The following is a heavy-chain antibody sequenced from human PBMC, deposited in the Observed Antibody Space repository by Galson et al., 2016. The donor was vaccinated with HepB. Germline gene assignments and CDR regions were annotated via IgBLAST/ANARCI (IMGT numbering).Heavy chain of an antibody. D-gene: IGHD6-19*01. CDR3: ARATEQWVDKWFDP. J-gene: IGHJ5*02. Sequence: QSGAEVKEPGESLKISCKGSGYNFSSHWIGWVRQMPGKGLEWMGITYPGDSDTRYSPSFQGQVIISADKSISTAYLQWSSLKASDTAMYYCARATEQWVDKWFDPWGQGTLVTVSS. V-gene: IGHV5-51*01. CDR2: TYPGDSDT. CDR1: GYNFSSHW.